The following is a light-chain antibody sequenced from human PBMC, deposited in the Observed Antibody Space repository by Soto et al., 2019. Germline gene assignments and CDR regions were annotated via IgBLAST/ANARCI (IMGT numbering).Light chain of an antibody. J-gene: IGLJ3*02. V-gene: IGLV2-14*01. CDR1: SSDVGGYNY. Sequence: QPVLTQPASVSGSPGQSITISCTGTSSDVGGYNYVSWYQQHPGKAPKLIIFEVSNRPSGVSNRFSGSKSGNTASLTISGLQAEDEADYSCSSYTSSNTWVFGGGTKVTVL. CDR2: EVS. CDR3: SSYTSSNTWV.